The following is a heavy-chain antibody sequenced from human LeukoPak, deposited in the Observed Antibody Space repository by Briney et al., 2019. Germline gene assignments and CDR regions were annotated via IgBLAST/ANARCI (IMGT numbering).Heavy chain of an antibody. V-gene: IGHV5-51*01. J-gene: IGHJ4*02. D-gene: IGHD3-10*01. CDR2: IYPGDSDT. CDR3: ASLRVVRGVILRFDY. Sequence: GESLKISCKGSGYSFTSYWIGWVRQMPGKGLEWMGIIYPGDSDTRYSPSFQGQVTISDDKSISTAYLQWSSLKASDTAMYYCASLRVVRGVILRFDYWGQGTLVTVSS. CDR1: GYSFTSYW.